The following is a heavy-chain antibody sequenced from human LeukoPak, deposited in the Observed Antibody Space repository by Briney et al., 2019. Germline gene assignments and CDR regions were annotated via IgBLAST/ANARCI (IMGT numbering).Heavy chain of an antibody. CDR2: ISSSSSYI. CDR1: GFTFSSYS. J-gene: IGHJ6*02. V-gene: IGHV3-21*01. CDR3: ARVNHRYCSGGSCPDYCGMDV. Sequence: GGSLRLSCAASGFTFSSYSRNWVRQAPGKGLEWVSSISSSSSYIYYADSVKGRLTISRVNAQNSLYLQMNSLRAEDTAVYYCARVNHRYCSGGSCPDYCGMDVWGQGTTVTV. D-gene: IGHD2-15*01.